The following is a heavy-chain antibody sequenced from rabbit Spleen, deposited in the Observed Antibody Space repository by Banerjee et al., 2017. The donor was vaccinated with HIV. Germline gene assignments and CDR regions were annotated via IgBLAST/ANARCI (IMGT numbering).Heavy chain of an antibody. Sequence: QEQLEESGGGLVQPGGSLTLTCTASGFSFSNSYYICWVRQAPGKGLEWIGCIYIGNYNTWHATWAKGRFTISKSSSTTVTLQLNSLTAGDTATYFCASGVGAGVYDNLGGQGTLVTVS. CDR3: ASGVGAGVYDNL. CDR1: GFSFSNSYY. D-gene: IGHD4-2*01. J-gene: IGHJ4*01. V-gene: IGHV1S45*01. CDR2: IYIGNYNT.